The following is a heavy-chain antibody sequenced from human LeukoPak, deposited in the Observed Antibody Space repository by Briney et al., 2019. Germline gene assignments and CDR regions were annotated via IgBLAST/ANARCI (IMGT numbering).Heavy chain of an antibody. J-gene: IGHJ4*02. D-gene: IGHD6-13*01. Sequence: GGSLRLSCATSGFIFSTHALSWVRQAAGKGLEWASSISGSGGSTYHADSVKGRFTISRDSSKNTLYLQMNSLRAEDTAIYYCARVIRAAPGKGYFDYWGQGTLVTVSS. CDR1: GFIFSTHA. CDR3: ARVIRAAPGKGYFDY. V-gene: IGHV3-23*01. CDR2: ISGSGGST.